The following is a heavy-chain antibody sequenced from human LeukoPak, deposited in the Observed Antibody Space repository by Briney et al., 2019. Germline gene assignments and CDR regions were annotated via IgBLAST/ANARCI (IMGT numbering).Heavy chain of an antibody. V-gene: IGHV3-23*01. CDR2: ISGGGGST. CDR1: GFTFSSYA. J-gene: IGHJ1*01. CDR3: AKKAEAYGDSVTQH. Sequence: GGSLRLSCAASGFTFSSYAMSWVRQAPGKGLEWVSVISGGGGSTYYADSVKGRFTISRDNSKNTLYLQMNSLRAEDTAVYYCAKKAEAYGDSVTQHWGQGTLVTVSS. D-gene: IGHD4-17*01.